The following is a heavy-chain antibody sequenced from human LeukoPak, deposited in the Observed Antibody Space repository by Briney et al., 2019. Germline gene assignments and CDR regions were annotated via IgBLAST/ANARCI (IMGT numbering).Heavy chain of an antibody. D-gene: IGHD3-10*01. Sequence: PGGSLRLSCAASGFTFSNYWMSWVRQAPGKGLEGVANIKEDGSAKYYVDSVKGRFTISRDNAKNSQYLQMNSLRAEDTAVYYCAKDLWFGEPDTTNCFDPWGQGTLVTVSS. CDR3: AKDLWFGEPDTTNCFDP. J-gene: IGHJ5*02. CDR2: IKEDGSAK. CDR1: GFTFSNYW. V-gene: IGHV3-7*01.